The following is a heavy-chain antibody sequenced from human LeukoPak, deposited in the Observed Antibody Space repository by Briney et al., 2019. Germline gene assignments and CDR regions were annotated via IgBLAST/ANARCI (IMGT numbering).Heavy chain of an antibody. V-gene: IGHV1-2*02. D-gene: IGHD3-10*01. CDR3: AVWFGELSSPNWFDP. CDR2: INPNSGGT. Sequence: GASVKVSCKASGYIFTGYYMHWVRQAPGQGLEWMGWINPNSGGTNYAQKFQGRVTMTRDTSISTAYMELSRLRSDDTAVYYCAVWFGELSSPNWFDPWGQGTLVTVSS. J-gene: IGHJ5*02. CDR1: GYIFTGYY.